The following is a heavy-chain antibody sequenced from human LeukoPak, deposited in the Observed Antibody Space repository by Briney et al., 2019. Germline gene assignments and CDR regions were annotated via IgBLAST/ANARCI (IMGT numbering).Heavy chain of an antibody. CDR1: GYTFTSYG. D-gene: IGHD2-2*02. CDR3: ASTYCSSTSCYNYYMDV. Sequence: ASVKVSCKASGYTFTSYGISWVRQAPGQGLEWMGWISAYNGNTNYAQKLQGRVTMTTDTSTSTAYMELRSLRSDDTVVYYCASTYCSSTSCYNYYMDVWGKGTTVTVSS. J-gene: IGHJ6*03. V-gene: IGHV1-18*01. CDR2: ISAYNGNT.